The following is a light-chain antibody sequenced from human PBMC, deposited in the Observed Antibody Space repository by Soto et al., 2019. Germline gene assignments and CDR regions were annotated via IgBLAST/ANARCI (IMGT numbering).Light chain of an antibody. J-gene: IGLJ1*01. CDR2: DVS. Sequence: QSVLTQPRSVSGSPGQSVTISCTGTSTDFGGYNYVSWYQQHPGEVPKLMLYDVSKRPSGVPDRFSGSKSGNTASLTISGLQAEDEADYYRCSYAGRDTLYVFGSGTKVTVL. CDR1: STDFGGYNY. V-gene: IGLV2-11*01. CDR3: CSYAGRDTLYV.